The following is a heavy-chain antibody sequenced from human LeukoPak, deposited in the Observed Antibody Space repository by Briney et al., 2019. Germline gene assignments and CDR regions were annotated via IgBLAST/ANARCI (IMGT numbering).Heavy chain of an antibody. CDR3: ARGTFGRYYFDY. D-gene: IGHD3-10*01. CDR2: IYSGGST. V-gene: IGHV3-66*01. J-gene: IGHJ4*02. Sequence: PGGSLRLSCAASGFTVSSNYMNWVRQAPGKGLEWVSVIYSGGSTYYADSVNGRFTISRDNSKNTLYLQMNSLRAEDTAVYYCARGTFGRYYFDYWGQGTLVTVSS. CDR1: GFTVSSNY.